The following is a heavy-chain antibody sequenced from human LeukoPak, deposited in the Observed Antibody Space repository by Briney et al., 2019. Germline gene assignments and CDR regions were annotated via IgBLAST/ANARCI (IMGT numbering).Heavy chain of an antibody. CDR3: AKDLPYDSSGYYYDPFDY. Sequence: GGSLRLSCVASGFTFSSCALIWVRQAPGKGLEWVSGISSSGDSTYYADSVKGRFTISRDYSKSTLSLQMNSLRAEDTAVYYCAKDLPYDSSGYYYDPFDYWGQGTLVTVSS. D-gene: IGHD3-22*01. J-gene: IGHJ4*02. CDR2: ISSSGDST. CDR1: GFTFSSCA. V-gene: IGHV3-23*01.